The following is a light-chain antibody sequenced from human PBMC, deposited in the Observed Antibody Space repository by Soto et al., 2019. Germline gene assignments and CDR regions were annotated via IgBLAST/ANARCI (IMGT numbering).Light chain of an antibody. CDR3: QLLLCYPIT. CDR1: ESISPY. Sequence: DIQLTQSQYYLYVSVGARANISSRASESISPYLNWYQQNPGKAPKLLIYAASTLQSGAPLSFSGSGSGTSFTLTIISLQPEDFATYCCQLLLCYPITSGHGTRLEI. J-gene: IGKJ5*01. CDR2: AAS. V-gene: IGKV1-9*01.